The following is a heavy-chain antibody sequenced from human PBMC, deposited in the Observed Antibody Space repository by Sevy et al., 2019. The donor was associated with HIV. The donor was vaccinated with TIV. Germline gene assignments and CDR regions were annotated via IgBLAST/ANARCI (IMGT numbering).Heavy chain of an antibody. CDR3: AKARFLEWSLPAFDY. J-gene: IGHJ4*02. CDR2: ISGSGGST. CDR1: RFTFNNYG. V-gene: IGHV3-23*01. Sequence: GGSLRLSCAASRFTFNNYGMSWVRQVPGKGLEWVSAISGSGGSTDYSDSVKGRFTISRDNSKNTLYVQMNSLTPEDTAVYYCAKARFLEWSLPAFDYWGQGTLVTVSS. D-gene: IGHD3-3*01.